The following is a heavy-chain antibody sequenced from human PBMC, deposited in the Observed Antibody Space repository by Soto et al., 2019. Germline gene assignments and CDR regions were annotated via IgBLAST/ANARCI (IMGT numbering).Heavy chain of an antibody. D-gene: IGHD3-10*01. CDR2: IYYSGST. J-gene: IGHJ4*02. V-gene: IGHV4-59*01. CDR1: GGSISSYY. Sequence: QVQLQESGPGLVKPSETLSLTCTVSGGSISSYYWSWIRQPPGKGLEWIGYIYYSGSTNYNPSLKSRVTISVDTSKNQFSLKLSSVTAADTAVYYCARAGFTMVRGVLDYWGQGTLVTVSS. CDR3: ARAGFTMVRGVLDY.